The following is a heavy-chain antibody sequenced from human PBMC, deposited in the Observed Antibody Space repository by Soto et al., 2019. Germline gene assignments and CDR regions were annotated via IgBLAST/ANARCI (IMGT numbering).Heavy chain of an antibody. CDR2: IIPIFGTA. V-gene: IGHV1-69*01. D-gene: IGHD3-16*01. CDR1: GGTFSSYS. J-gene: IGHJ2*01. CDR3: ARPFQSWPGGWYFDL. Sequence: QVQLVQSGAEVKKPGSSVKVSCKASGGTFSSYSINWVRQAPGQGLEWMGGIIPIFGTANYAQKFQGRVTLTADESTSTAHMELSSLRNEDTAVYYCARPFQSWPGGWYFDLWGRGTLFTVSS.